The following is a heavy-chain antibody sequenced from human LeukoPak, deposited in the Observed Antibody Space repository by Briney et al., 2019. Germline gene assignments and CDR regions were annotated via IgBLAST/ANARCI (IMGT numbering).Heavy chain of an antibody. D-gene: IGHD6-13*01. CDR2: IYYSGSS. Sequence: SETLSLTCSVSGGSISSYYWSWIRRPPGKGLEWIGYIYYSGSSNYNPSLKSRVTISVDTSKNQFSLKLSSVTAADTAVYYCARDQAAAGLFDYWGQGILVTVSS. CDR1: GGSISSYY. J-gene: IGHJ4*02. CDR3: ARDQAAAGLFDY. V-gene: IGHV4-59*01.